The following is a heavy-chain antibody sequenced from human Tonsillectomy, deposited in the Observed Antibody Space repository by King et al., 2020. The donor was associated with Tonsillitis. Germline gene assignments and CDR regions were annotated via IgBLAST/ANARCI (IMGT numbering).Heavy chain of an antibody. Sequence: QLVQSGGGVVQPGGSLRLSCAASGFTFSSYGMHWVRQAPGKGLEWVAFIRYDGSNKYCADSVKGRFTISRDNSKNTLYLQMNSLRAEDTAMYYCAKEMVRGVIIGYYYDGMDVWGQGTTVTVSS. J-gene: IGHJ6*02. CDR1: GFTFSSYG. V-gene: IGHV3-30*02. CDR3: AKEMVRGVIIGYYYDGMDV. CDR2: IRYDGSNK. D-gene: IGHD3-10*01.